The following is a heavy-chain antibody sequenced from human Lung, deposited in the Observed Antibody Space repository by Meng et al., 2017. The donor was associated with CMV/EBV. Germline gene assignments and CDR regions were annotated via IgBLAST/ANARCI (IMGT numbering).Heavy chain of an antibody. CDR1: GFTVNSKY. V-gene: IGHV3-53*01. D-gene: IGHD6-19*01. CDR2: IYSGGSA. CDR3: ARDQRGGSGFGY. Sequence: GGSXRLXCAASGFTVNSKYMTWVRLAPGKGLQWVSLIYSGGSAYYADSVKGRFTISRDNSKNTLYLQMNSLRAEETAIYYCARDQRGGSGFGYLGQATLVTVSS. J-gene: IGHJ4*02.